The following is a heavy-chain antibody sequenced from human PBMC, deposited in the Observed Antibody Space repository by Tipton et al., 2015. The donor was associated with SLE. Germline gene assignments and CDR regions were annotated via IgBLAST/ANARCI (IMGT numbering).Heavy chain of an antibody. CDR3: ARGHWIIAARGLPQTEYFQH. J-gene: IGHJ1*01. D-gene: IGHD6-6*01. CDR2: ISAYNGKT. V-gene: IGHV1-18*01. CDR1: GYTFTHYG. Sequence: QLVQSGAEVRKPGASVKVSCKASGYTFTHYGVSWVRQAPGQGLEWMGWISAYNGKTLYAQKFQGRVTITADKSTSTAYMELSSLRSEDTAVYYCARGHWIIAARGLPQTEYFQHWGQGTLVTVSS.